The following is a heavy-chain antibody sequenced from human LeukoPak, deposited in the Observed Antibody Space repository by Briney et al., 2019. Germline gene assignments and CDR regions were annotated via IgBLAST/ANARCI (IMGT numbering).Heavy chain of an antibody. CDR1: GYTFSSYS. D-gene: IGHD3-22*01. CDR2: ISVRSNYI. J-gene: IGHJ4*02. V-gene: IGHV3-21*01. CDR3: VRAVEYYYDSSGYAVDY. Sequence: GGSLRLSCLASGYTFSSYSINWVRQAPGEGLEWVSSISVRSNYIYYADSVTGRFTISRDNAKNSLYLQMNSLRAEDTAVYYCVRAVEYYYDSSGYAVDYWGQGTLVTVSS.